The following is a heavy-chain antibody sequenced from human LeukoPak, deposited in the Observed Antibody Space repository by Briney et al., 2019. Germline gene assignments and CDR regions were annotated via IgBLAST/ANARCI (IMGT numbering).Heavy chain of an antibody. D-gene: IGHD6-25*01. J-gene: IGHJ4*02. CDR1: GFNFSNYG. CDR3: ARDSSSGVRYFDY. V-gene: IGHV3-33*01. CDR2: IWYDESNK. Sequence: GRSLRLSCAASGFNFSNYGMHWVRQAPGKGLEWVAVIWYDESNKYYADSVKGRLTISRDNSKNTLYLQMNSLRAEDTAVYYCARDSSSGVRYFDYWGQGTLVTVSS.